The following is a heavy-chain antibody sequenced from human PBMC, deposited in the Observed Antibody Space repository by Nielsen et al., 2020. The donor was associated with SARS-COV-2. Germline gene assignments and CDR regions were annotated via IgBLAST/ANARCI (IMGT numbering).Heavy chain of an antibody. V-gene: IGHV3-9*01. D-gene: IGHD5-12*01. Sequence: LRLSCAASGFTFDDYAMHWVRQAPGKGLEWVAGINWNSATIGYVDSVEGRFTISRDNAKNSLFLQMNSLRVEDTALYYCAKETDSGYFYWGQGTLVTVSS. CDR3: AKETDSGYFY. CDR1: GFTFDDYA. J-gene: IGHJ4*02. CDR2: INWNSATI.